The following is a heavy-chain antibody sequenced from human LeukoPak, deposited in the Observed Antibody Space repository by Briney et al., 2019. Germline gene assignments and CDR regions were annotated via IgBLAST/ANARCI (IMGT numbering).Heavy chain of an antibody. D-gene: IGHD6-19*01. Sequence: ASVKVSCKASGYTFTSYAMHWVRQAPGQRLEWMGWINAGNGNTKYSQKFQGRVTITRDTSASTAYMELGSLRSEDTAVYYCARAVAGRSYFDYWGQGALVTVSS. V-gene: IGHV1-3*01. CDR3: ARAVAGRSYFDY. J-gene: IGHJ4*02. CDR1: GYTFTSYA. CDR2: INAGNGNT.